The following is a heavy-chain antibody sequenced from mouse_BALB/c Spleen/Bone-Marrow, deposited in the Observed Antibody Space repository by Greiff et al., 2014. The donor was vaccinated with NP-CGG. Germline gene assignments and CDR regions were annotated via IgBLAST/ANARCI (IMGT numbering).Heavy chain of an antibody. D-gene: IGHD1-1*01. CDR3: ARSYYYGSGFGWFAY. CDR1: GYTFTDYN. CDR2: IYPYNGGT. V-gene: IGHV1S29*02. Sequence: VQLKHSGPELVKPGASVKISCKASGYTFTDYNIHWVKQSHGKSLEWIGYIYPYNGGTGYNQKFKSKATLTVDNSSSTAYMELRSLASEDSAVYYCARSYYYGSGFGWFAYWGQGTLVTVSA. J-gene: IGHJ3*01.